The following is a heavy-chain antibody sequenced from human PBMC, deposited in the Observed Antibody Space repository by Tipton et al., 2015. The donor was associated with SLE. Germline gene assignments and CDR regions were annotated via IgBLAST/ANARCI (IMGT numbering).Heavy chain of an antibody. CDR2: MYTSGST. D-gene: IGHD2-8*01. V-gene: IGHV4-4*07. CDR3: ARLLMAGQGDYFDS. CDR1: NVSITSNN. Sequence: TLSLTCTVSNVSITSNNWSWIRQPAGKGLEWIGRMYTSGSTNYNPPFQSRVTMSRGTSKNQFSLNLRSVTAADTAVYYCARLLMAGQGDYFDSWGPGTLVTVSS. J-gene: IGHJ4*02.